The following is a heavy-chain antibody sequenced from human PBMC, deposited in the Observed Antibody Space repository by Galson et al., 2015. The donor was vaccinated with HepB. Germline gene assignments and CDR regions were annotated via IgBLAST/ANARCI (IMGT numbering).Heavy chain of an antibody. Sequence: SLRLSCAASGFTFSSYSMNWVRQAPGKGLEWVSSISSSSSYIYYADSVKGRFTISRDNAKNSLYLQMNSLRAEDTAVHYCARAGTPGVRGVTWFDPWGQGTLVTVSS. V-gene: IGHV3-21*01. CDR2: ISSSSSYI. CDR3: ARAGTPGVRGVTWFDP. J-gene: IGHJ5*02. D-gene: IGHD3-10*01. CDR1: GFTFSSYS.